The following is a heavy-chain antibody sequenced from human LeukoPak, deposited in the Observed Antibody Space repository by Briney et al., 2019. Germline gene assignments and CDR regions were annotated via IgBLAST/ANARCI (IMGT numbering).Heavy chain of an antibody. CDR3: ANVLLWFGEPFDI. CDR1: GFTFSSYS. Sequence: GGSLRLSCAASGFTFSSYSMSWVRQAPGKGLEWVSVISGNGGDTFYADSVKGRFTISRDNSKNTLYLQMNSLRAEDTAVYYCANVLLWFGEPFDIWGQGTMVTVSS. J-gene: IGHJ3*02. CDR2: ISGNGGDT. D-gene: IGHD3-10*01. V-gene: IGHV3-23*01.